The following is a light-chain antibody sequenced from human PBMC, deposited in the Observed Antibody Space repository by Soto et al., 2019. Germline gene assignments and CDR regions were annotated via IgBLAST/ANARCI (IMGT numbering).Light chain of an antibody. CDR1: SSDVGAYNY. Sequence: QSALTQPPSASGSPGQSVTISCTGTSSDVGAYNYVSWYQQHPGKAPKLMIYEVTHRPSGVPDRFSASKSGNTASLTVSGLQAEDEADYFCSSYAGFNNFVFGTGTKLTVL. CDR2: EVT. CDR3: SSYAGFNNFV. V-gene: IGLV2-8*01. J-gene: IGLJ1*01.